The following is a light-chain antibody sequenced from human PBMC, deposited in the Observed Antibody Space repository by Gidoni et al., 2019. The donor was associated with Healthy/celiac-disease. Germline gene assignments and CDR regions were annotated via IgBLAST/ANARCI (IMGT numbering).Light chain of an antibody. CDR3: SSYTSSSSYV. J-gene: IGLJ1*01. Sequence: QSALTQPASVSGSPGQSITISCTGTSSDVGSYNYVSWYQQHPGKAPKLMIYEVSNRPSGVPDRFSGSKSGNTASLTISGLQAEDEADYYCSSYTSSSSYVFGTGTKVTAL. CDR1: SSDVGSYNY. V-gene: IGLV2-14*01. CDR2: EVS.